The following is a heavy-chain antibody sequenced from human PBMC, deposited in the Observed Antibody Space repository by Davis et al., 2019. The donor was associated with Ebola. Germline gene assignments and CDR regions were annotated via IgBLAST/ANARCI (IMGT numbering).Heavy chain of an antibody. Sequence: AASVKVSCKASGYTFTSYGISWVRQAPGQGLEWMGRINPNSGGTNYAQKFQGRVTMTRDTSISTAYMELSRLRSEDTAMYYCARYPEYFYDSSGYYFDYWGQGTPVTVSS. CDR2: INPNSGGT. J-gene: IGHJ4*02. D-gene: IGHD3-22*01. CDR1: GYTFTSYG. V-gene: IGHV1-2*06. CDR3: ARYPEYFYDSSGYYFDY.